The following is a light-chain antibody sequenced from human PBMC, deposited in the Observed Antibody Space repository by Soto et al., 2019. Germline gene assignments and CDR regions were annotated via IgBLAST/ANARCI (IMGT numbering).Light chain of an antibody. V-gene: IGLV2-14*03. Sequence: QSVLTQPASVSGSPGQSITISCTGTSSDVCGYDSVSWYQQHPGKAPKLMIFDVTNRPSGVSIRFSGSKSGNTASLSISGLQTEDEAHYYCSSYTSSATRVFGGGTKVTVL. CDR3: SSYTSSATRV. CDR1: SSDVCGYDS. J-gene: IGLJ3*02. CDR2: DVT.